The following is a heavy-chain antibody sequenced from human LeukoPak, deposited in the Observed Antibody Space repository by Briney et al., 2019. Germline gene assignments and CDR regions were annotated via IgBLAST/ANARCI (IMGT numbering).Heavy chain of an antibody. J-gene: IGHJ3*02. Sequence: GGSLRLSCAASGFTFSSYDMHWVRHATGKGLEWVSAIGTAGDTYYPGSVKGRFTISRENAKNSLYLQMNSLRAGDTAVYYCARGSTYYYDSSGYYYVEGAFDIWGQGTMVTVSS. CDR2: IGTAGDT. V-gene: IGHV3-13*01. D-gene: IGHD3-22*01. CDR1: GFTFSSYD. CDR3: ARGSTYYYDSSGYYYVEGAFDI.